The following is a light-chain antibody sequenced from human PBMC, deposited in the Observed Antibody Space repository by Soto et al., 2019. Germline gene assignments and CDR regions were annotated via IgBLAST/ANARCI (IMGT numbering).Light chain of an antibody. V-gene: IGKV1-5*01. CDR1: QSISSW. J-gene: IGKJ4*02. CDR2: DAS. CDR3: QQYNSYSPWP. Sequence: ESQMTRSPWTLYASVRDRVTITCRASQSISSWLAWYQQKPGKAPKLLIYDASSLESGVPSRFSGSGSGTEFTLTISSLQPDDFATHYCQQYNSYSPWPFGGGTKVDIK.